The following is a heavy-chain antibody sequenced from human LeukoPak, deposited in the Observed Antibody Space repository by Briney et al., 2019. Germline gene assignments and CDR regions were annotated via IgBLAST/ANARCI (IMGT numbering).Heavy chain of an antibody. V-gene: IGHV3-7*01. CDR2: INQDGSTA. CDR1: GFTFTTYY. D-gene: IGHD1-1*01. Sequence: PGGSLRLSCAASGFTFTTYYMTWVRLAPGKGLEWVANINQDGSTAYYVDSVKGRFTFSRDNTKNTVYLQMNSLRAEDTAVYYCGRENWSIDYWGQGTLVTVSS. CDR3: GRENWSIDY. J-gene: IGHJ4*02.